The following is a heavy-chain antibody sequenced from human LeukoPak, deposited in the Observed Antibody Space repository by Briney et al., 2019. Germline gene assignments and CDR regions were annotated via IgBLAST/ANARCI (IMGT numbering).Heavy chain of an antibody. CDR2: ISWNSGII. CDR3: AKSRSISSGGDY. J-gene: IGHJ4*02. D-gene: IGHD6-19*01. CDR1: GFTFDDYA. V-gene: IGHV3-9*01. Sequence: GGSLRLSCAASGFTFDDYAMHWVRQAPGKGLEWVSGISWNSGIIGYADSVKGRFTISRDNAKNSLYLQMNSLRVEDTALYYCAKSRSISSGGDYWGQGTLVTVSS.